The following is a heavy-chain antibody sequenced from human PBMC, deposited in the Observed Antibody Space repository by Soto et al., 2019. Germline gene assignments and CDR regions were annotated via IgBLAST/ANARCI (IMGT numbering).Heavy chain of an antibody. CDR1: GFTFSSYG. V-gene: IGHV3-30*18. Sequence: GGSRRRSCAASGFTFSSYGMHWVRQAPGKGLEWVAVISYDGSNKYYADSVKGRFTISRDNSKNTLYLQMNSLRAEDTAVYYCAKDPNYYRSASSPNPEYWGPGTLATASS. J-gene: IGHJ4*02. D-gene: IGHD3-10*01. CDR2: ISYDGSNK. CDR3: AKDPNYYRSASSPNPEY.